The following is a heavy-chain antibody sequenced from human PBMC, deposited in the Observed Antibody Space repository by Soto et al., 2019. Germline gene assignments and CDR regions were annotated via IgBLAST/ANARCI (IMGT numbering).Heavy chain of an antibody. V-gene: IGHV1-69*15. CDR2: IIPIFGTT. CDR3: ARELPPAPGSFREDALDI. CDR1: GGTFSNYA. J-gene: IGHJ3*02. D-gene: IGHD6-13*01. Sequence: QVQLVQSGAELKKPGSSVKVSCQASGGTFSNYAISWVRQAPGQGLEWMGKIIPIFGTTNYAQNFRGRVTITADADTTTAYMELSSLSSDDTALYYCARELPPAPGSFREDALDIWGQGTMITVSS.